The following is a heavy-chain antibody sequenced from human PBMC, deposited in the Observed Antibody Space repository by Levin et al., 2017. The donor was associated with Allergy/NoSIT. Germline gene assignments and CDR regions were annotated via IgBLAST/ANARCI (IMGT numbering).Heavy chain of an antibody. D-gene: IGHD5-18*01. CDR1: GFTFSSYG. Sequence: GGSLRLSCAASGFTFSSYGMHWVRQAPGKGLEWVAVISYDGSTKYYADSVKGRFTISRDNSKNKLYLQMNSLRAEDTAVYYCAKVVDTAMVGGAFDIWGQGTMVTVSS. J-gene: IGHJ3*02. CDR2: ISYDGSTK. CDR3: AKVVDTAMVGGAFDI. V-gene: IGHV3-30*18.